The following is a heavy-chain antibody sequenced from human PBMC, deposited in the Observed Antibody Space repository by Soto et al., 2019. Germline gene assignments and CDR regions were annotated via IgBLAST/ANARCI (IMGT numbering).Heavy chain of an antibody. CDR2: ISAYNGNI. Sequence: QVQLVQSGAEVKKPGASVKVSCKASGYTFTNYGISWVRQAPGQGLEWMGWISAYNGNINYAQKLQGRVTMTTDTSTSTAYMELRRLRYDDTAMYYCASSYCGGNCYSKLPLDYYYYGMDVWGQGTTVTVSS. CDR1: GYTFTNYG. J-gene: IGHJ6*02. V-gene: IGHV1-18*01. CDR3: ASSYCGGNCYSKLPLDYYYYGMDV. D-gene: IGHD2-21*02.